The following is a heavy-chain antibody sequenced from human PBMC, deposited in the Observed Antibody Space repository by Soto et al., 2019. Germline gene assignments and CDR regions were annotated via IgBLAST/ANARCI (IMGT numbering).Heavy chain of an antibody. CDR2: ISHDGINK. CDR1: GFTFSSYA. CDR3: GRCTSTSCHLGSDY. D-gene: IGHD2-2*01. Sequence: GGSLRLSCAASGFTFSSYAMNWVRQAPGKGLEWVALISHDGINKYYADSVRGRFTISRDSSTNTLYLQMNSLRAADTAVYYCGRCTSTSCHLGSDYWGQGTLVTVSS. J-gene: IGHJ4*02. V-gene: IGHV3-30-3*01.